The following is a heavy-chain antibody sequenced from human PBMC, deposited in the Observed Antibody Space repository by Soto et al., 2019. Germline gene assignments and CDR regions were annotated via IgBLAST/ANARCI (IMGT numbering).Heavy chain of an antibody. Sequence: GGSLRLSCAASGFTFSSYPMNWVRQAPGKGLEWVSGISGSGISTYYADSVKGRFTISRDNSKNTVFLQMNSLRAEDTAVYYCAKPPVITASYYYYDMDVWGQGTTVTVSS. CDR1: GFTFSSYP. V-gene: IGHV3-23*01. D-gene: IGHD4-4*01. CDR3: AKPPVITASYYYYDMDV. J-gene: IGHJ6*02. CDR2: ISGSGIST.